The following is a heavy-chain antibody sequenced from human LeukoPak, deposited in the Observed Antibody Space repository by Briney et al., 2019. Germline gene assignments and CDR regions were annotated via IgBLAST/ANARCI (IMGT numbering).Heavy chain of an antibody. V-gene: IGHV1-8*01. D-gene: IGHD3-10*01. J-gene: IGHJ4*02. CDR1: GYTFTSYD. CDR2: MNPNSGNT. Sequence: GASVKVSCKASGYTFTSYDINWVRQATGQGLEWMGWMNPNSGNTGYAQKFQGRVTMTRNTSISTAYMELSSLRSEDTAVYYCAGGGSMVRGVNEDYWGQGTLVTVSS. CDR3: AGGGSMVRGVNEDY.